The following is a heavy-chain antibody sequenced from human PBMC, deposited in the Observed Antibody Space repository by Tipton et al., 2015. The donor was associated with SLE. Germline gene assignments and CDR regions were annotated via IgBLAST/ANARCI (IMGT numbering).Heavy chain of an antibody. CDR2: IKPEGSEK. D-gene: IGHD6-13*01. CDR3: ARDLSIAAAATNY. V-gene: IGHV3-7*01. J-gene: IGHJ4*02. CDR1: GFTFATHW. Sequence: SLRLSCAASGFTFATHWMTWVRQAPGKGLEWVATIKPEGSEKYYVESVKGRFTISRDNAKNLIYLQLSSVRVEDTAVYYCARDLSIAAAATNYWGQGTLVTVSS.